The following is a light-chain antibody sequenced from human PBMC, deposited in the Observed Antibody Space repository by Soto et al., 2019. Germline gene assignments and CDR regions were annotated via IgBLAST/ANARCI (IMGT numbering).Light chain of an antibody. V-gene: IGKV3-20*01. CDR1: QSVSIN. CDR3: QQYGSSPRT. J-gene: IGKJ1*01. Sequence: EVVMTQSPAILSVSPGVSVALSCRASQSVSINLAWIQQKPGQGPRLLIIGASTRATGVPDRFSGSGSGTDFTLTISRMEPEDFAVYCCQQYGSSPRTFGQGTKVDI. CDR2: GAS.